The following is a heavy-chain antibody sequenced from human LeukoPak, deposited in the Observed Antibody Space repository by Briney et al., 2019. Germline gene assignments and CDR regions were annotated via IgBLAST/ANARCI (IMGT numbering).Heavy chain of an antibody. D-gene: IGHD3-3*01. CDR3: AREGYDFWSEKDAFDI. CDR1: GGSISSGSYY. Sequence: PSETLSLTCTVSGGSISSGSYYWSWIRQPAGKGLEWIGRIYTSGSTNYNPSLKSRVTISVDTSKNQFSLKLSSVTAADTAVYYCAREGYDFWSEKDAFDIWGQGTMVTVSS. V-gene: IGHV4-61*02. CDR2: IYTSGST. J-gene: IGHJ3*02.